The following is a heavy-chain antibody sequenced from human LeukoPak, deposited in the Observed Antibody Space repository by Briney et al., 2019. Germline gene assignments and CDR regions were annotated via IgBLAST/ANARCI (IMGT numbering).Heavy chain of an antibody. D-gene: IGHD5-24*01. Sequence: PSETLSLTCAVYGGSFSGYYWTWIRQPPGKGLEWIGEIHYSGRINYNPSLKSRVTISADTSNNHFSLKMNYVTAADTAVYYCSRGTDAYKCGNSWGQGTLVTVSS. CDR2: IHYSGRI. V-gene: IGHV4-34*01. CDR3: SRGTDAYKCGNS. CDR1: GGSFSGYY. J-gene: IGHJ4*02.